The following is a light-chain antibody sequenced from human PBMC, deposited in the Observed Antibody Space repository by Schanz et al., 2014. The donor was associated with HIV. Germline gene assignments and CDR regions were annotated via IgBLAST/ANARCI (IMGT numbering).Light chain of an antibody. J-gene: IGKJ3*01. CDR3: QQYGSSPLFP. V-gene: IGKV3-20*01. CDR2: GAS. CDR1: QSVTSSY. Sequence: EIVLTQSPGTLSLSPGERATLSCRASQSVTSSYLAWYQQKPGQAPRLLIYGASSRAPGIPDRFSGSGYGQDFTLTISRLAAEDFAVYYCQQYGSSPLFPFGPGTKVDVK.